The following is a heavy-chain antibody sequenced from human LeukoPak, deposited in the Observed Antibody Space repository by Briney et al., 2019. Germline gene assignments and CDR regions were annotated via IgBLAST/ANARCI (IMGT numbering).Heavy chain of an antibody. CDR1: GFTFSSHD. D-gene: IGHD3-9*01. CDR2: ISNDGSYK. CDR3: TNRRYLDY. V-gene: IGHV3-30*18. J-gene: IGHJ4*02. Sequence: GGSLRLSCAASGFTFSSHDMHWVRQAPGKGLEWVAIISNDGSYKNYADSVKGRYTVSRDNSDNTLFLQMSSLRVEDTAIYYCTNRRYLDYWGQGTLVTVSS.